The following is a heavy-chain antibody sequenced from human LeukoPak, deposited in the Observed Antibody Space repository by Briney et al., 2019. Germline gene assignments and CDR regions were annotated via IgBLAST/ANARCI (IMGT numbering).Heavy chain of an antibody. V-gene: IGHV3-53*01. D-gene: IGHD3-9*01. Sequence: GGSLRLSCAASGFTVSRNYMSWVRQAPGKGLEWGSWIYSGSSTYYDDSAKRRFVISRVDSTNKLFLQMNNLRTEDAAAYYYVSSGRDILTGYLVNDFWGERPRVTVSS. J-gene: IGHJ4*02. CDR2: IYSGSST. CDR3: VSSGRDILTGYLVNDF. CDR1: GFTVSRNY.